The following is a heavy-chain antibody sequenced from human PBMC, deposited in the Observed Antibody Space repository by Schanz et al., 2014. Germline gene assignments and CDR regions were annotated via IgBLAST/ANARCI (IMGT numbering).Heavy chain of an antibody. Sequence: EVQLVESGGVVVQPGGSLRLSCAGSGFTFDDYTMHWVRQPPGKGLEWVSLVTWDGGYTYYAESVKGRFTISRDNSKNSLYLQMDSLRSEDTALYYCAKNRAGGYESFLDSWGQGTLVTVSS. V-gene: IGHV3-43*01. CDR1: GFTFDDYT. J-gene: IGHJ4*02. D-gene: IGHD5-12*01. CDR3: AKNRAGGYESFLDS. CDR2: VTWDGGYT.